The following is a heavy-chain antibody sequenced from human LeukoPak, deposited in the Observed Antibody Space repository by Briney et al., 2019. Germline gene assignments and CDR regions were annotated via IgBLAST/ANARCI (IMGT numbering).Heavy chain of an antibody. Sequence: ASVKVSCTASGYTFTSYGISWVRQAPGQGLEWMGGISAYNGNTNYAQKLQGRVTMTTDTSTSTAYMELRSLRSDDTAVYYCARAPRFLEWLLSYGMDVWGQGTTVTVSS. CDR2: ISAYNGNT. CDR3: ARAPRFLEWLLSYGMDV. CDR1: GYTFTSYG. J-gene: IGHJ6*02. D-gene: IGHD3-3*01. V-gene: IGHV1-18*01.